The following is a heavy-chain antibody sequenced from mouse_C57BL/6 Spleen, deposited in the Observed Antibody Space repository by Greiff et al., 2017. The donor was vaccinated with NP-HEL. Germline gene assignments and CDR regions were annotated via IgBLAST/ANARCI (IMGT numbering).Heavy chain of an antibody. D-gene: IGHD1-1*01. CDR1: GYTFTSYT. CDR2: INPSSGYT. Sequence: QVQLKQSGAELARPGASVKMSCKASGYTFTSYTMHWVKQRPGQGLEWIGYINPSSGYTKYNQKFKDKATLTADKSSSTAYMQLSSLTSEDSAVYYCARLDYGSTFDYWGQGTTLTVSS. CDR3: ARLDYGSTFDY. J-gene: IGHJ2*01. V-gene: IGHV1-4*01.